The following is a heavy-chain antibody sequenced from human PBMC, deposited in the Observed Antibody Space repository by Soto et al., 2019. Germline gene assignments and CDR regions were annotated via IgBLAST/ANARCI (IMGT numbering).Heavy chain of an antibody. CDR2: ISGSGGST. J-gene: IGHJ4*02. D-gene: IGHD6-6*01. Sequence: QPGGSLRLSCAASGFTFSSYAMSWVRQAPGKGLEWVSAISGSGGSTYYADSVKGRFTISRDNSKNTLYLQMNSLRAEDTAVYYFANRQPGVIAARRVQRHYWGPGTLVNVSS. CDR3: ANRQPGVIAARRVQRHY. CDR1: GFTFSSYA. V-gene: IGHV3-23*01.